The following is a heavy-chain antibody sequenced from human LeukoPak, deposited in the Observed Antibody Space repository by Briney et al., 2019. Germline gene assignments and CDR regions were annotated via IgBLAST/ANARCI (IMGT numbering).Heavy chain of an antibody. CDR3: ARVARWFGELLKRGAFDI. CDR2: ISAYNGNT. CDR1: GYTFTSYG. V-gene: IGHV1-18*01. J-gene: IGHJ3*02. D-gene: IGHD3-10*01. Sequence: GASVKVSCTASGYTFTSYGISWVRQAPGQGLEWMGWISAYNGNTNYAQKLQGRVTMTTDTSTSTAYMELRSLRSDDTAAYYCARVARWFGELLKRGAFDIWGQGTMVTVSS.